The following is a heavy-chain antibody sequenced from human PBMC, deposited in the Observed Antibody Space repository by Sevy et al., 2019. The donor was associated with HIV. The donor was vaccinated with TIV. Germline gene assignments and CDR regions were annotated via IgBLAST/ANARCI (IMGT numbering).Heavy chain of an antibody. CDR2: ISSSGGST. D-gene: IGHD6-13*01. CDR1: GFTFSSYA. V-gene: IGHV3-23*01. Sequence: GGSLRLSCAASGFTFSSYAMSWVRQAPGKGLEWVSDISSSGGSTYYADSVKGRFTISRDKSKNTLYLQMNSLRAEDTAVYYCANVRAAGIFDYWGQGTLVTVSS. CDR3: ANVRAAGIFDY. J-gene: IGHJ4*02.